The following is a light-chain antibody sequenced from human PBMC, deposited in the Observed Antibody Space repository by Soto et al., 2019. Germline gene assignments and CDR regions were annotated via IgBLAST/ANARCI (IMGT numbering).Light chain of an antibody. CDR2: GAS. J-gene: IGKJ3*01. Sequence: EIVLTQSPGTLSLSPGERATLSCRASQSVSSSYVAWYQQKPGQAPRLLIYGASSRATGIPDRFSGSGSGTDFTLTISSLQPEDFAVYYCQQFGSSPLFTFGPGTKVDVK. CDR3: QQFGSSPLFT. CDR1: QSVSSSY. V-gene: IGKV3-20*01.